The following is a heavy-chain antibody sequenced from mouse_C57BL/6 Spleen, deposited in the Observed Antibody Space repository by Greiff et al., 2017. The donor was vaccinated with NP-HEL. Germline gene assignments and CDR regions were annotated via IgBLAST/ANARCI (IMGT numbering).Heavy chain of an antibody. V-gene: IGHV1-26*01. CDR2: INPNNGGT. Sequence: VQLQQSGPELVKPGASVKISCKASGYTFTDYYMNWVKQSHGKSLEWIGDINPNNGGTSYNQKFKGKATLTVDKSSSTAYMELRSLTSEDSAVYYCARFLHYYGSSSYFDYWGQGTTLTVSS. CDR1: GYTFTDYY. CDR3: ARFLHYYGSSSYFDY. J-gene: IGHJ2*01. D-gene: IGHD1-1*01.